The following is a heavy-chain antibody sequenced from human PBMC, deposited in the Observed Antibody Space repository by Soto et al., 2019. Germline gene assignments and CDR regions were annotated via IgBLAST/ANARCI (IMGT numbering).Heavy chain of an antibody. V-gene: IGHV4-59*01. D-gene: IGHD2-21*02. CDR2: MYNTGST. J-gene: IGHJ6*02. CDR1: GGTISRYY. Sequence: QVQLQESGPGLVKPSETLSLTCTVSGGTISRYYWSCIRQPPGKGLEWIGYMYNTGSTVYNPSFKSRVTISVDTSKNQFSLKLNSVTAADTAVYYCARDLWGYCGTDCYPLDVWGQGTTVTVSS. CDR3: ARDLWGYCGTDCYPLDV.